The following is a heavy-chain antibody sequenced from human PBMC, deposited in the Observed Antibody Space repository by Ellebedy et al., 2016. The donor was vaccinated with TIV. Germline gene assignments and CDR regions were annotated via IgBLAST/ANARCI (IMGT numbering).Heavy chain of an antibody. CDR2: ISGSGGTT. CDR1: GFTFSSYA. CDR3: AKGLLREARWGPFDI. Sequence: GGSLRLSCAASGFTFSSYAMSWVRQAPGKGLEWVSAISGSGGTTYYADSVKGRFSVSRDNSKNTVYLQMSSLRAEDTAIYYCAKGLLREARWGPFDIWGQGTMLSVSS. V-gene: IGHV3-23*01. D-gene: IGHD6-6*01. J-gene: IGHJ3*02.